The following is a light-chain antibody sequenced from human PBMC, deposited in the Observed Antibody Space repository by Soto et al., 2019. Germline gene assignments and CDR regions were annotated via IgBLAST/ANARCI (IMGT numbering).Light chain of an antibody. V-gene: IGKV1-5*01. CDR2: DAS. Sequence: DIQMTQSPSTLSASVGDRVSITCRASQRIGSWLTWYQQKPGKVPKLLIYDASHLTSGVPSRFSGSGSGTEFTLSISSLQPDDFATYSCQHYYTYPYMFGHGTKVDIK. CDR1: QRIGSW. CDR3: QHYYTYPYM. J-gene: IGKJ1*01.